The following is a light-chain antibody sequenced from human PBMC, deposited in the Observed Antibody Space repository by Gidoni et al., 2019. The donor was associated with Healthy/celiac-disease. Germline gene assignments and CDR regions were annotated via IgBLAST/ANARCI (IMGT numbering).Light chain of an antibody. CDR2: DVS. CDR1: SSDVGGYNY. J-gene: IGLJ3*02. CDR3: SLYTSSSTWV. Sequence: QSALTQHDSVSGSPGQSITISCTGTSSDVGGYNYVSWYQQHPGKAPKLMIYDVSNRPSGVSNRFSGSKSGNTASLTISGLQAEDEADYYCSLYTSSSTWVFGGGTKLTVL. V-gene: IGLV2-14*01.